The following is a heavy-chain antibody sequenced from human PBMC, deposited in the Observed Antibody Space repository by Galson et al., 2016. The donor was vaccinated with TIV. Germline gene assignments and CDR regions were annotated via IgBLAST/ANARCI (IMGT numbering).Heavy chain of an antibody. CDR2: FDPEAGRT. CDR1: GYTLSEIA. CDR3: ATVAWFPGLSLDS. Sequence: SVKVSCKVSGYTLSEIAMHWVRQAPGEGLVWVGGFDPEAGRTIYAQKFHGRVTVTEGTATDTAYMELNNLRSDDTAVYYCATVAWFPGLSLDSWGQGTLVIVSS. D-gene: IGHD3-22*01. J-gene: IGHJ4*02. V-gene: IGHV1-24*01.